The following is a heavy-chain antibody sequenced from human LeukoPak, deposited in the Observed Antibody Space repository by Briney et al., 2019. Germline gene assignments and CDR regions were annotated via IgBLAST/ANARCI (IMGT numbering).Heavy chain of an antibody. J-gene: IGHJ4*02. D-gene: IGHD3-9*01. CDR1: GFTVSSNS. CDR2: IYSDNT. CDR3: ARFRYFDWCFDY. V-gene: IGHV3-53*01. Sequence: GGSLRLSCTVSGFTVSSNSMSWVRQAPGKGLEWVSFIYSDNTHYSDSVKGRFTISRDNSKNTLYLQMNSLRAEDTAVYYCARFRYFDWCFDYWGQGTLVTVSS.